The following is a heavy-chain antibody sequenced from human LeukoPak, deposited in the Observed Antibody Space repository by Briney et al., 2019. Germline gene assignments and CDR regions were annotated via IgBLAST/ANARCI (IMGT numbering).Heavy chain of an antibody. CDR3: ARDPVWNYDGRSNAFDI. CDR1: GDSVSSNSAA. CDR2: TYYRSKWYN. V-gene: IGHV6-1*01. D-gene: IGHD1-7*01. Sequence: SQTLSLTCAISGDSVSSNSAAWNWIRQSPSRGLEWLGRTYYRSKWYNDYAVSVKSRITINPDTSKNQFSLQLNSVTPEDTAVYYCARDPVWNYDGRSNAFDIWGQGTMVTVSS. J-gene: IGHJ3*02.